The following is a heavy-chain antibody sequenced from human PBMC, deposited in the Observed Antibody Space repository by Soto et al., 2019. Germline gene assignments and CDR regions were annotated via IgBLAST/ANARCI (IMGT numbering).Heavy chain of an antibody. CDR3: TTEMLPVPMWVSFDHEH. D-gene: IGHD2-2*01. Sequence: EVQLVESGGGLLKPGGSLRLSCLASGINFNNAWMSWVRQAPGKGLEWVGRVKSKSNGETVDYAAPVKGRFAISRDDSRNTVYLQMNNLTTEDTAVYYCTTEMLPVPMWVSFDHEHWGQGTRGTVSS. J-gene: IGHJ4*02. CDR2: VKSKSNGETV. CDR1: GINFNNAW. V-gene: IGHV3-15*01.